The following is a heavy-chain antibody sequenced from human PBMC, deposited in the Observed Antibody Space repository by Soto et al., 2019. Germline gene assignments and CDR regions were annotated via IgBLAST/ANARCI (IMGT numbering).Heavy chain of an antibody. CDR2: IKQDGSEE. D-gene: IGHD5-12*01. J-gene: IGHJ4*02. CDR1: GFSFSSFW. CDR3: VRGYSDYTDYFDY. V-gene: IGHV3-7*03. Sequence: PGGSLRLSCAASGFSFSSFWMIWVRQAPGKGLEWVAIIKQDGSEEHYVDSVKGRFTVSRDNAEKSLYLQMDSLRPDDTALYYCVRGYSDYTDYFDYWGQGALVTVSS.